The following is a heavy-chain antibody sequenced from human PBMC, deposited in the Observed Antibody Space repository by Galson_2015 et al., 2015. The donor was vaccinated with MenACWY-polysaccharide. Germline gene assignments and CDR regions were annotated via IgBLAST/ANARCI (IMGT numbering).Heavy chain of an antibody. J-gene: IGHJ6*02. CDR3: ARTYCDRTNCYGMDV. CDR1: GLTFSTYA. D-gene: IGHD2/OR15-2a*01. Sequence: SLRLSCAASGLTFSTYAMHWVRQAPGKGLEWVAVISYDGSNKYYADSVKGRFTVSRDNSKNTLYLQMNSLRAEDTAVYYCARTYCDRTNCYGMDVWGQGTTVTVS. V-gene: IGHV3-30-3*01. CDR2: ISYDGSNK.